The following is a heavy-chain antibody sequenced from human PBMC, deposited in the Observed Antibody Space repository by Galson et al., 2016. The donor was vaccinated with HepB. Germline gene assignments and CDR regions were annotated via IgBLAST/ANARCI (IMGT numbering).Heavy chain of an antibody. CDR2: ISAYSGNT. CDR3: ARDAPALRYVHWSRDY. V-gene: IGHV1-18*01. D-gene: IGHD3-9*01. Sequence: SVKVSCKASGYTFTSYGISWVRQAPGQGLEWMGCISAYSGNTNYAQILQGRVTMTTDTSTSTAYLELRSLGSDDTAVYYCARDAPALRYVHWSRDYWGQGTLVTVSS. CDR1: GYTFTSYG. J-gene: IGHJ4*02.